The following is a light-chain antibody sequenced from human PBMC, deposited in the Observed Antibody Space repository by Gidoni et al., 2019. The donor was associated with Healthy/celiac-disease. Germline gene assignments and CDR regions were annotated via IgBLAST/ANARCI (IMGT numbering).Light chain of an antibody. CDR2: GAS. V-gene: IGKV3-20*01. Sequence: EIVLTQSPGPLSLSPGERATLSCRASQSVSSSYLAWYQQKPGQAPRLLIYGASSRATGIPDRCSGSGSGTDFTLTISRLEPEDFEVYYCQQYGSSPMYTFGQGTKLEIK. CDR3: QQYGSSPMYT. J-gene: IGKJ2*01. CDR1: QSVSSSY.